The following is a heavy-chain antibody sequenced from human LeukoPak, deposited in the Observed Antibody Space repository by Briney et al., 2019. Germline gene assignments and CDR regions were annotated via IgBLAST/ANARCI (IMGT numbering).Heavy chain of an antibody. CDR1: GFTFSNAW. Sequence: GGSLRLSCAASGFTFSNAWMSWVRQAPGKGLEWVGRIKSKTDGGTTDYAAPVNDRLTISRDDSKNTLYLQMNCLKTEDTAVYYCTTSLSGYDFLFDYWGQGTLVTVSS. V-gene: IGHV3-15*01. D-gene: IGHD5-12*01. CDR2: IKSKTDGGTT. CDR3: TTSLSGYDFLFDY. J-gene: IGHJ4*02.